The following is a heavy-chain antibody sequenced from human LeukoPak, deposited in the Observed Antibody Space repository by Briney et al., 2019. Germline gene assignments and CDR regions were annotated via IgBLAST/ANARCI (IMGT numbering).Heavy chain of an antibody. CDR2: ISGDSGQT. CDR1: GYTFSDFG. D-gene: IGHD4-17*01. Sequence: GASVTVSCKPSGYTFSDFGITWVRQAPGQGLEWMGWISGDSGQTNYAQKVQGRVTMTTDTSTSTAYMELRSLTSDDTAVYYCARAGATLTSHFDYWGQGTLVTVSP. V-gene: IGHV1-18*01. CDR3: ARAGATLTSHFDY. J-gene: IGHJ4*02.